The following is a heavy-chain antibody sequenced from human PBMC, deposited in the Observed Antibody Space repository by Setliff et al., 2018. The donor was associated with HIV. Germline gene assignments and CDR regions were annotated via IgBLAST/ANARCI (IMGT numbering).Heavy chain of an antibody. J-gene: IGHJ4*02. D-gene: IGHD5-12*01. V-gene: IGHV1-3*01. CDR1: GCTFSTNA. CDR2: INAGDDNT. Sequence: GASVKVSCKASGCTFSTNAIHWVRQAPGQRLEWMGYINAGDDNTRYSQKFQGRVTMTTHTSTNTAYMELRSLRSDDTAVYYCARGKTWLRFLDYWGQGTLVTVSS. CDR3: ARGKTWLRFLDY.